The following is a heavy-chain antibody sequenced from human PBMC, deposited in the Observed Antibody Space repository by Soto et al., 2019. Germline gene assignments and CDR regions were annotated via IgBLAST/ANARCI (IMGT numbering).Heavy chain of an antibody. Sequence: PSETLSLTYTVSGGAISSNYWNWIRQPPGKGLEWIWYIYYSGTTNNNPSLNSRVTISVDRYKNQFSLKLTSVTAADTAMYYCARHGRGSGWLTFEYWGQGTLVTVSS. CDR1: GGAISSNY. CDR3: ARHGRGSGWLTFEY. D-gene: IGHD6-19*01. J-gene: IGHJ4*02. CDR2: IYYSGTT. V-gene: IGHV4-59*08.